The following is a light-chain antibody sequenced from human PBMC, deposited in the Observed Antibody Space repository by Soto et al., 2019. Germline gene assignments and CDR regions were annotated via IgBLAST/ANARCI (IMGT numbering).Light chain of an antibody. CDR1: QSVISTY. V-gene: IGKV3-20*01. CDR3: QQYRDSLGT. CDR2: GAS. J-gene: IGKJ1*01. Sequence: EIVLTQSPGTLSLSPGERATLSCRASQSVISTYLAWYQQKPGQAPRPLIYGASSRATGITDRFSGSGSGTDFTLTISRLEPEDFAVYYCQQYRDSLGTFGQGTKVEIK.